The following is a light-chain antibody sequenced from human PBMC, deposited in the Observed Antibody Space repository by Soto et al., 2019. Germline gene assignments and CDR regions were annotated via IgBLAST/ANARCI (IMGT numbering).Light chain of an antibody. Sequence: EIVLTQSPATLSLSPGARAPLSCRARHSVGTYLAWYQQEPGQAPRLLIYDASNRATGIPARFTGRGSGTEFTLTISSLQSEDLAVYYCQQYDSGIFTFGPGTKVDIK. V-gene: IGKV3-11*01. J-gene: IGKJ3*01. CDR1: HSVGTY. CDR3: QQYDSGIFT. CDR2: DAS.